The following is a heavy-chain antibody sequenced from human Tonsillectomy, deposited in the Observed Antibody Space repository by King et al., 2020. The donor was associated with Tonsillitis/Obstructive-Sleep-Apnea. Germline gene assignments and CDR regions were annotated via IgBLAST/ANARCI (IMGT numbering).Heavy chain of an antibody. D-gene: IGHD3-3*01. CDR1: GYSFTSYW. V-gene: IGHV5-10-1*03. CDR3: AGLNDFWGGYSFYY. CDR2: IDPSDSYT. J-gene: IGHJ4*02. Sequence: VQLVESGAEVKKPGESLSLSCKGSGYSFTSYWISWVRQMPGKGLEWMGRIDPSDSYTNYSPSFQGDVTISADKSISTAYLQWSSLKAWDTAMYYCAGLNDFWGGYSFYYSGQGTLFTVSS.